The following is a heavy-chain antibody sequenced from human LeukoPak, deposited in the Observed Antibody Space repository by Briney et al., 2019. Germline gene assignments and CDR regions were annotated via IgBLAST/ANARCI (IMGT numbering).Heavy chain of an antibody. CDR1: GGSFSGYY. CDR2: INHSGST. CDR3: ARDRSSWFDP. V-gene: IGHV4-34*01. J-gene: IGHJ5*02. Sequence: SETLSLTCAVYGGSFSGYYWSWIRQPPGKGLGWIGEINHSGSTNYNPSLKSRVTISVDTSKNQFSLKLSSVTAADTAVYYCARDRSSWFDPWGQGTLVTVSS.